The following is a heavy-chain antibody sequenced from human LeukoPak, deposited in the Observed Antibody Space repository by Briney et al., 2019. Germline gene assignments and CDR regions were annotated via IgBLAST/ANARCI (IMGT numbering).Heavy chain of an antibody. CDR2: IWSDATNQ. CDR1: GFTFTHYG. Sequence: GGSLRLSCEASGFTFTHYGMHWVRQAPGKGLEWVAVIWSDATNQYYSDSVKGRFTISRDNFKRTVSLQMNSLRAEDTAVYYCVKDAQRGFDYSNSLQHWGQGSLVTVSS. D-gene: IGHD4-11*01. J-gene: IGHJ4*02. CDR3: VKDAQRGFDYSNSLQH. V-gene: IGHV3-33*06.